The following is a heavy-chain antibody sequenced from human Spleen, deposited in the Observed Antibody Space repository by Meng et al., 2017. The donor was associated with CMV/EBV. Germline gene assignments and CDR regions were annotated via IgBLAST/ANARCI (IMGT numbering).Heavy chain of an antibody. V-gene: IGHV3-7*03. CDR3: VRGDYSYYYAMDV. CDR2: IKQDGSEK. D-gene: IGHD3-10*01. J-gene: IGHJ6*02. Sequence: GGSLRLSCAASGFTFSSYWMSWVRQAPGKGLEWVANIKQDGSEKYYVDSVKGRFTISRDNAKNSLYLQMNSLRAEDTALYHCVRGDYSYYYAMDVWGQGTTVTVSS. CDR1: GFTFSSYW.